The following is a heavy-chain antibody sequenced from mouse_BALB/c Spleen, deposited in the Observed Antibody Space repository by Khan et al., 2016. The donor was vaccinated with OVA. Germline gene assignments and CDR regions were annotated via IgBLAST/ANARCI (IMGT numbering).Heavy chain of an antibody. CDR3: ARSGSDFFAY. CDR2: IYPGDGNT. J-gene: IGHJ3*01. V-gene: IGHV1-80*01. Sequence: QVRLQQSGAELVRPGSSMKLSCKASGYAFSNYWMNWVRQGPGQGLEWIGQIYPGDGNTNYNAKFKDKATLTADKSSNTAYMQLSSLKSEDSAVCCCARSGSDFFAYWGQGTMVTVSA. CDR1: GYAFSNYW.